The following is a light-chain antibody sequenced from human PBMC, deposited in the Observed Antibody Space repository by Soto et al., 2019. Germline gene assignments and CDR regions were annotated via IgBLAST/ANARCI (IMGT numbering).Light chain of an antibody. J-gene: IGKJ1*01. CDR1: QSISSY. V-gene: IGKV1-39*01. CDR3: QHSYSPPRT. Sequence: DIQMTQSPSSLSASVGDRVTITCRASQSISSYLNWYQQKPGKAPNLLIYAASSLRSGVPSRFSGSGSGTDFTLTITNLQPEDFATYYCQHSYSPPRTFGQGTKVEIK. CDR2: AAS.